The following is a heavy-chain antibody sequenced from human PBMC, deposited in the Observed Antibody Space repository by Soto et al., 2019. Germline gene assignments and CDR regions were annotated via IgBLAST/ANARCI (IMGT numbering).Heavy chain of an antibody. J-gene: IGHJ4*02. CDR2: INAGNGNT. CDR1: GYTFTSYA. CDR3: ARVSGWYVLDY. D-gene: IGHD6-19*01. Sequence: QVQLVQSGAEEKKPGASVKVSCKASGYTFTSYAMHWVRQAPGQRLEWMGWINAGNGNTKYSQKFQGRVTITRDTSASTAYMELSSLRSEDTALYYCARVSGWYVLDYWGQGTLVTVSS. V-gene: IGHV1-3*05.